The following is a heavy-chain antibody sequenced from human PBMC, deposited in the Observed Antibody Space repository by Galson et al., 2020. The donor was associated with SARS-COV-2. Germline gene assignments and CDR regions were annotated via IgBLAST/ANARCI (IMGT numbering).Heavy chain of an antibody. V-gene: IGHV4-4*07. Sequence: SETPSLTCTVSGGPISSYYWSWIRQPAGKGLEWIGRIYTSGSTNYNPSLKSRVTLSVDTSKNQFSLKLSSVTAADKAVYYCARDRSGDSGYYSWVYYYYGMDVWGQGTTVTVSS. J-gene: IGHJ6*02. D-gene: IGHD3-22*01. CDR2: IYTSGST. CDR3: ARDRSGDSGYYSWVYYYYGMDV. CDR1: GGPISSYY.